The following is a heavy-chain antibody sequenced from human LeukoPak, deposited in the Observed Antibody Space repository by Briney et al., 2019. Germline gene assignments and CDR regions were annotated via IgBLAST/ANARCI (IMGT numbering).Heavy chain of an antibody. CDR3: ARVSSGWYQDWFDP. V-gene: IGHV4-34*01. CDR2: INHSGST. D-gene: IGHD6-19*01. CDR1: GGSFSGYY. J-gene: IGHJ5*02. Sequence: SETLSLTCAVYGGSFSGYYWSWIRQPPGKGLEWIGEINHSGSTNYNPSLKSRVTISVDTSKNQFSLKLCSVTAADTAVYYCARVSSGWYQDWFDPWGQGTLVTVSS.